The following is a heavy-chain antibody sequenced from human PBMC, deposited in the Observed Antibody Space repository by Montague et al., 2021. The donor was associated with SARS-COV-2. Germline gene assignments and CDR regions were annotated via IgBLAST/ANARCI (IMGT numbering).Heavy chain of an antibody. J-gene: IGHJ5*02. D-gene: IGHD2/OR15-2a*01. Sequence: QSGAEVKAPGESLTISCENSGYTFPTYWIGWVRQMPGKGLQWVGIIYPRDSDTRYSPYFAGQVTISADTSMNTAYLHWSSLKASDSGMYYCATTRGSTFGYASWGQGTLVTVSS. CDR1: GYTFPTYW. CDR3: ATTRGSTFGYAS. V-gene: IGHV5-51*01. CDR2: IYPRDSDT.